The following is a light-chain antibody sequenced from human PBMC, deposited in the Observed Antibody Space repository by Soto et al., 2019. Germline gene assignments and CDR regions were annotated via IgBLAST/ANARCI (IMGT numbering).Light chain of an antibody. CDR1: KSVSSSY. Sequence: EIVLTQSPGTLSLSPGERATLSCRASKSVSSSYLAWYQQKPGQAPRLLIYGASSRATGIPDRFSGSGSGTDFTLTISRLEPEDFPVYYCQQYGSSRTFAQGTKVEIK. V-gene: IGKV3-20*01. CDR3: QQYGSSRT. J-gene: IGKJ1*01. CDR2: GAS.